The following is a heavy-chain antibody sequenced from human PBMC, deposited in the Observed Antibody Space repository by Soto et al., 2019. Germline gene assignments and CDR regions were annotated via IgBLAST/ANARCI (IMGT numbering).Heavy chain of an antibody. Sequence: QVHLEQSGVEVKKPGASVKVSCKASNYTFTYYGISWVRQAPGQGLEWMGWISAYSGYTNYAQNLQGRVFMTTDASTNTAYLVLRSLRSDDTAMYYCARDYCSSPKCSRYKYFDFWGQGTLITVSS. J-gene: IGHJ4*02. CDR2: ISAYSGYT. V-gene: IGHV1-18*04. CDR1: NYTFTYYG. CDR3: ARDYCSSPKCSRYKYFDF. D-gene: IGHD2-2*01.